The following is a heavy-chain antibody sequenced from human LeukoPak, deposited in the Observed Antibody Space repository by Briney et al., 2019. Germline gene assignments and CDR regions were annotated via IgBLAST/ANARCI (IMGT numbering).Heavy chain of an antibody. V-gene: IGHV3-15*01. CDR1: GFTFTNAW. D-gene: IGHD3-22*01. CDR2: IKSKTDGGTT. J-gene: IGHJ4*02. CDR3: TKYDTSVNFDY. Sequence: GGSLRLSCVASGFTFTNAWMSWVRQAPGKGPEWVGHIKSKTDGGTTDYAAPVNGRFIISRDDSKHTLYLQMNSLKTDDTAVYYCTKYDTSVNFDYWGQGTLVTVSS.